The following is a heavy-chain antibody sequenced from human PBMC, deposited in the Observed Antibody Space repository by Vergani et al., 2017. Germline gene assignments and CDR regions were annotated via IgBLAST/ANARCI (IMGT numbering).Heavy chain of an antibody. CDR1: GFSIDNGYY. D-gene: IGHD1/OR15-1a*01. J-gene: IGHJ4*02. CDR2: IYRTGRT. CDR3: ARDNNGVTLD. Sequence: QVQLQESGPGLVKPSETLSLTCAVSGFSIDNGYYWDWIRQPPGKGLEWIGSIYRTGRTHFNPSLKSRVTISVDTSKNQFSLKLSSVTAADTAVYYCARDNNGVTLDWGQGTLVTVSS. V-gene: IGHV4-38-2*02.